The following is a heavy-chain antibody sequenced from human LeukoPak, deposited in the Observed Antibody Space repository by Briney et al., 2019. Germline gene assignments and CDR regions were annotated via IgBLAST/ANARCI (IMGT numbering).Heavy chain of an antibody. V-gene: IGHV1-2*02. CDR1: GYMFTGYY. D-gene: IGHD6-19*01. J-gene: IGHJ6*03. Sequence: ASVKVSCKASGYMFTGYYMHWVRQAPGQGLEWMGWINPNSGGTNYAQKFQGRVTMTRDTSISTAYMDLNRLRSDDTAVYYCARVVAVTGTPVYYMDVWGKGTTVSVSS. CDR2: INPNSGGT. CDR3: ARVVAVTGTPVYYMDV.